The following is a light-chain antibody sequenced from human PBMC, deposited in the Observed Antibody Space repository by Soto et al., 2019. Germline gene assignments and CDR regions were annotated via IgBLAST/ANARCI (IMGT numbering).Light chain of an antibody. Sequence: EIVMTQSPATLSVSPGERATLSCRASQSVSSNLAWYQQKPGQAPRLLMYGASARASGFPARFSVSGSGTEFTLAITSLQSQDFAVYYYQQYNNWPFTFGGGTKVEIK. CDR3: QQYNNWPFT. J-gene: IGKJ4*01. CDR2: GAS. V-gene: IGKV3-15*01. CDR1: QSVSSN.